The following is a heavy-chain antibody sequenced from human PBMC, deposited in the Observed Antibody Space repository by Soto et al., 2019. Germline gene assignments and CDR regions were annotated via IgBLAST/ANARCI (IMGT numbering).Heavy chain of an antibody. CDR3: AAHDYYGSGRP. V-gene: IGHV3-66*01. D-gene: IGHD3-10*01. CDR1: GFTISSNY. J-gene: IGHJ5*02. CDR2: IYSGGST. Sequence: GGSLRLSCAASGFTISSNYMSWVRQAPGKGLEWVSVIYSGGSTYYADSVKGRFTISRDNSKNTLYLQMNSLRAEDTAVYYCAAHDYYGSGRPWGQGTLVTVSS.